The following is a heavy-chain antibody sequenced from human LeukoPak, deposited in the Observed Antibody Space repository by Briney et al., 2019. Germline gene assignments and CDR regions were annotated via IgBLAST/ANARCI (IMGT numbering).Heavy chain of an antibody. D-gene: IGHD4-11*01. Sequence: GRSLRLSCAASGFTFSSNGMHWVRQAPGKGLEWVAVISYDGSNKYYADSVKGRFTISRDNSKNTLYLQMNSLRAEDTAVYYCAKDPRYSKPAVKRYYGMDVWGQGTTVTVSS. J-gene: IGHJ6*02. CDR2: ISYDGSNK. CDR3: AKDPRYSKPAVKRYYGMDV. CDR1: GFTFSSNG. V-gene: IGHV3-30*18.